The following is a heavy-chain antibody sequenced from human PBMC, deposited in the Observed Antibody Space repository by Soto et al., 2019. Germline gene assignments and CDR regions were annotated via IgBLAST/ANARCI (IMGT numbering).Heavy chain of an antibody. CDR1: GGSISSSSYY. D-gene: IGHD3-3*01. V-gene: IGHV4-39*01. J-gene: IGHJ5*02. Sequence: SETLSLTCTVSGGSISSSSYYWGWIRQPPGKGLEWIGSIYYSGSTYYNPSLKSRVTISVDTSKNQFSLKLSSVTAADTAVYYCAXPVDFWSGPPRHNWFDPWGQGTLVTVSS. CDR2: IYYSGST. CDR3: AXPVDFWSGPPRHNWFDP.